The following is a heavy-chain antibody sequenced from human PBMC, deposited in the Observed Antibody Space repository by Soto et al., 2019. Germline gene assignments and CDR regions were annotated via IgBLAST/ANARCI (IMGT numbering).Heavy chain of an antibody. J-gene: IGHJ4*02. CDR2: ISGSGTTT. D-gene: IGHD6-19*01. V-gene: IGHV3-23*01. Sequence: ELQLLESGGGLQQPGGSLRLSCATSGFTFSGYAMSWVRQAPGKGLEWVSLISGSGTTTFYADSVKGRFTISRDNSKNTLYLQMNSLSPEDTAVYFCAKKMAVAGINRYFFDFWGQGTLVTVSS. CDR1: GFTFSGYA. CDR3: AKKMAVAGINRYFFDF.